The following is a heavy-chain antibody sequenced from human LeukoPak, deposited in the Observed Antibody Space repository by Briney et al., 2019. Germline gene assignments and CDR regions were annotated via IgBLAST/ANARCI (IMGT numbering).Heavy chain of an antibody. CDR2: IHAGGTT. Sequence: SETLSLTCAVSGVSFSSYHWSWIRQPAGKRLEWLGRIHAGGTTNYNPSLDSRVTMSVDTSKNQFSLELRSVTAADTAVYYCARDGLYSYGYSYFDFGGQGTLVTVS. D-gene: IGHD5-18*01. CDR1: GVSFSSYH. J-gene: IGHJ4*02. V-gene: IGHV4-4*07. CDR3: ARDGLYSYGYSYFDF.